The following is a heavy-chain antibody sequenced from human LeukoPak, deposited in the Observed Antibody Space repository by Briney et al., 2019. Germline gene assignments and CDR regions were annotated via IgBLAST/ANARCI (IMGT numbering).Heavy chain of an antibody. Sequence: ASVKVSCKASGYTFTGYYMHWVRQAPGQGLEWMGIINPSGSDTIYAQKFQGRVTMTRDTSTSTVDMELSSLRSEDTAVYYCAREGPGTGKYFDYWGQGTLVTVSS. CDR1: GYTFTGYY. CDR3: AREGPGTGKYFDY. J-gene: IGHJ4*02. CDR2: INPSGSDT. V-gene: IGHV1-46*01. D-gene: IGHD6-13*01.